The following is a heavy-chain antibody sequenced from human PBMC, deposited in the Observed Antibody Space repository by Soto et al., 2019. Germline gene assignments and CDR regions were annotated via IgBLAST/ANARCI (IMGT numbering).Heavy chain of an antibody. CDR1: GYTFTSYA. D-gene: IGHD6-19*01. Sequence: QVQLVQSGAEVKKPGASVKVSCKASGYTFTSYAMHWVSQAPGQRLEWMGWINAGNGNTKYSQKFQGRVTITRDTAASTAYMELSSLRSEDTAVYYCARVSVEQWLVGWGQGTLVTVSS. CDR2: INAGNGNT. CDR3: ARVSVEQWLVG. J-gene: IGHJ4*02. V-gene: IGHV1-3*01.